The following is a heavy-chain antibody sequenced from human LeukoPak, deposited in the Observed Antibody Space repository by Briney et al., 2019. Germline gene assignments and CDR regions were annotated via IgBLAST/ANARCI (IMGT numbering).Heavy chain of an antibody. CDR2: IYYSGST. D-gene: IGHD2-2*01. Sequence: SETLSLTCTVSVGSISSYYWRWIRQPPGKGLEWIGYIYYSGSTNYNPSLKSRVTISVDTSKNQFSLKLSSVTAADTAVYYCARENRYCSSTSCSYYYYMDVWGKGTTVTVSS. CDR1: VGSISSYY. J-gene: IGHJ6*03. V-gene: IGHV4-59*01. CDR3: ARENRYCSSTSCSYYYYMDV.